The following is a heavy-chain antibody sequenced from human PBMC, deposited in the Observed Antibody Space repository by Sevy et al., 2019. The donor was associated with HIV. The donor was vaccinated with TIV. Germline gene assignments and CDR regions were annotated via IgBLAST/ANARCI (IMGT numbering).Heavy chain of an antibody. J-gene: IGHJ4*02. CDR2: IIPTSGTA. Sequence: ASVKVSCKASGCNFRNYVISWVRQAPGQGLEWMGGIIPTSGTANYAQKFQGRVTIIADESTSTAYMELSSLRSEATAVYYCARLYPCGGACYYFDSWGQGTLVTVSS. V-gene: IGHV1-69*13. CDR3: ARLYPCGGACYYFDS. CDR1: GCNFRNYV. D-gene: IGHD2-21*02.